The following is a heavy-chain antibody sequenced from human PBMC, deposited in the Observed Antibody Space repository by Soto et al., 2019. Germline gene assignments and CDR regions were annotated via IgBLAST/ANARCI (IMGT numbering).Heavy chain of an antibody. D-gene: IGHD1-1*01. J-gene: IGHJ6*02. Sequence: ASVKVSCKASGGTFSSHAISWVRQAPGQGLEWMGGIIPIFGTANYAQKFQGRVTITADESTSTAYMELSSLRSEDTAVYYCARVGTVYLYYYYGMDVWGQGTTVTVSS. CDR2: IIPIFGTA. CDR3: ARVGTVYLYYYYGMDV. V-gene: IGHV1-69*13. CDR1: GGTFSSHA.